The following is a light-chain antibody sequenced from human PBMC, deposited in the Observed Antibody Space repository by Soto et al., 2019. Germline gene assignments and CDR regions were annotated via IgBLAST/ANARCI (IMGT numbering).Light chain of an antibody. V-gene: IGKV1-39*01. CDR2: AAS. CDR1: QSISSY. Sequence: DIQMTQSPSSLSASVGDRVTITCRASQSISSYLNWYQQKPGKAPKLLIYAASSLQSGVPSRFSGSGSGTEFTLTISSLQPEDFATYYCQQLNSYSIVTFGPGTKVDIK. J-gene: IGKJ3*01. CDR3: QQLNSYSIVT.